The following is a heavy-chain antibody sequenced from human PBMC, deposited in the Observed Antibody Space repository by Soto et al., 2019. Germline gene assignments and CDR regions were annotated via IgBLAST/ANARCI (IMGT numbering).Heavy chain of an antibody. D-gene: IGHD3-3*01. V-gene: IGHV1-69*06. Sequence: AAGNVAYEACGGTFSKYSISWVREAPGPGHEWMGGIIPIFGTANYAQKFQGRVTITADKSTSTAYMELSSLRSEDTAVYYCAREMITIFGVVIPYGMDVWRQVTTFTVSS. CDR3: AREMITIFGVVIPYGMDV. CDR1: GGTFSKYS. CDR2: IIPIFGTA. J-gene: IGHJ6*02.